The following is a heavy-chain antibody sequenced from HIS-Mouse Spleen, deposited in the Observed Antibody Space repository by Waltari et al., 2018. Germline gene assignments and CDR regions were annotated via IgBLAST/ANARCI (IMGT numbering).Heavy chain of an antibody. Sequence: QVQLQQSGPGLVKPSQTLPLTCAISGDSVPTNSAALNWTRQSPSRGLEWLGRTYYRSKWYNDYAVCVKSRITINPDTSKNQFSLQLNSVTPEDTAVYYCARSGFVAAAGTIDYWGQGTLVTVSS. J-gene: IGHJ4*02. CDR2: TYYRSKWYN. D-gene: IGHD6-13*01. CDR1: GDSVPTNSAA. V-gene: IGHV6-1*01. CDR3: ARSGFVAAAGTIDY.